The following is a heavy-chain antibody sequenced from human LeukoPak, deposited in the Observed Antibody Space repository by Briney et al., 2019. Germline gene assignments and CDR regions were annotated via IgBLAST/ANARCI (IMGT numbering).Heavy chain of an antibody. CDR1: GFTFSSYG. D-gene: IGHD2-2*01. J-gene: IGHJ4*02. Sequence: GGSLRLSCAASGFTFSSYGMHWVRQAPGKGLEWVAVIWYDGSNKYYADSVRGRFTISRDNSKNTLYLQMNSLGAEDTALYYCARGVGGNTYAWWGQGTLVTVSS. V-gene: IGHV3-33*01. CDR2: IWYDGSNK. CDR3: ARGVGGNTYAW.